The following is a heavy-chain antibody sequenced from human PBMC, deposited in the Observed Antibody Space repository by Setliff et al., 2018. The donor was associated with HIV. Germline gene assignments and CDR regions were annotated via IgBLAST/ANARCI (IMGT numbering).Heavy chain of an antibody. CDR1: GGIFSNYA. CDR3: ARGDMIAFGGVGPFDY. J-gene: IGHJ4*02. Sequence: SVKVSCKASGGIFSNYAVNWVRLAPGQGLEWMGGIIPIFGTADYAQRFQGRVTITADESTSTAYMELSSLRSADTAVYYCARGDMIAFGGVGPFDYWGQGTLVTVSS. D-gene: IGHD3-16*01. V-gene: IGHV1-69*13. CDR2: IIPIFGTA.